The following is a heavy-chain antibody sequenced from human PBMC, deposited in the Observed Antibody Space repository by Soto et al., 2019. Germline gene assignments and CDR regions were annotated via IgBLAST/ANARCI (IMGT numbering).Heavy chain of an antibody. V-gene: IGHV4-61*01. J-gene: IGHJ6*02. Sequence: SESMSLTCTVSGGSVSIGSYDWSWIRQPPGKGLEWIGYIYYSGSTNYNPSLKSRVTISVDTSKNQFSLKLSSVTAADTAVYYCATEEYSYGRLAVYYGMDVWGQGTTVTVSS. D-gene: IGHD5-18*01. CDR1: GGSVSIGSYD. CDR3: ATEEYSYGRLAVYYGMDV. CDR2: IYYSGST.